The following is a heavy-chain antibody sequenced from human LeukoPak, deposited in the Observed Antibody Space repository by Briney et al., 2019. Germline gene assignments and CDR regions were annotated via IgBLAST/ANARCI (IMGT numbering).Heavy chain of an antibody. V-gene: IGHV3-7*01. D-gene: IGHD3-22*01. CDR3: YYYDSRSGY. Sequence: GSLRLSCAASGFTFSSYSMNWVRQAPGKGLEWVANIKQDGSEKYYVDSVKGRFTISRDNAKNSLYLQMNSLRAEDTAVYYPYYYDSRSGYWGQGTLVTVSS. CDR2: IKQDGSEK. CDR1: GFTFSSYS. J-gene: IGHJ4*02.